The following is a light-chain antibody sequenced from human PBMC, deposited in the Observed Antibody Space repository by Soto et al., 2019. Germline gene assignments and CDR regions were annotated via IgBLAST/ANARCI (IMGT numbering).Light chain of an antibody. J-gene: IGKJ5*01. CDR2: DAS. CDR3: PQRSNWPIT. Sequence: EIVLTQSPATLSLSPGESATLSCRASRSVSNYLAWYQQKPGQAPRLLIYDASSRPTDIPARFSGSGSGTDFTPTISRLEPEDFAIYYWPQRSNWPITFGQGTRLEIK. CDR1: RSVSNY. V-gene: IGKV3-11*01.